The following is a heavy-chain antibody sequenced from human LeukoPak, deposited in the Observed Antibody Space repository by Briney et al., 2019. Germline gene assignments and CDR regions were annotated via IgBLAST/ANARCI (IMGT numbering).Heavy chain of an antibody. Sequence: GGPLRLSCKGSGDILPSYWIAWVRQKPREGLEWMGTIFPGDSDTRYSPSFQGQVVISADRSTNTAYLEWISLQTSDTATYYCARVVNIYDQWFDAWGQGSLVTVSS. CDR1: GDILPSYW. D-gene: IGHD3-3*01. CDR2: IFPGDSDT. CDR3: ARVVNIYDQWFDA. V-gene: IGHV5-51*01. J-gene: IGHJ5*02.